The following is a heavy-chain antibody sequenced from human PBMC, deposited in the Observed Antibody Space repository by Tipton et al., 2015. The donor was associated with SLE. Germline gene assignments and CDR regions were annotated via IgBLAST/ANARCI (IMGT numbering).Heavy chain of an antibody. CDR1: GGSLSGYY. J-gene: IGHJ3*02. Sequence: TLSLTCAVHGGSLSGYYWSWIRRSPDKGLEWIGEINNGGSTNFNPSLKSRVSISLDTSRDQFSLVMTSVTAADTSVYYCARHEVFYYRDTFEIWGQGTMVTVSS. CDR3: ARHEVFYYRDTFEI. CDR2: INNGGST. V-gene: IGHV4-34*01. D-gene: IGHD3-22*01.